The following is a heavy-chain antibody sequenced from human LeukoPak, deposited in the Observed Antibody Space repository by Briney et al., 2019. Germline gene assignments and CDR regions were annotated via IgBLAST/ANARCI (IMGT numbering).Heavy chain of an antibody. CDR3: SRSPIDYYYYYTDV. D-gene: IGHD3-16*02. CDR2: IRNKANSYAT. V-gene: IGHV3-73*01. CDR1: GFTFSGSP. Sequence: GGSLRLSCAASGFTFSGSPINWVRQASGTGLEWVGRIRNKANSYATEYAASVKGRFTISRDDSKNTAYLQMSSLKSEDTAVYYCSRSPIDYYYYYTDVWGKGTTVTVSS. J-gene: IGHJ6*03.